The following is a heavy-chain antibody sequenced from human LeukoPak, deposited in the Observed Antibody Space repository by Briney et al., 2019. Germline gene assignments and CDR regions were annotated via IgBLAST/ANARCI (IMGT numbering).Heavy chain of an antibody. V-gene: IGHV3-21*01. CDR3: ARTTGPIN. CDR2: ISSSSSYI. J-gene: IGHJ4*02. Sequence: GLEWVSSISSSSSYIYYADSVKGRFTISRDNAKNSLYLQMNSLRAEDTAVYYCARTTGPINWGQGTLVTVSS. D-gene: IGHD1-1*01.